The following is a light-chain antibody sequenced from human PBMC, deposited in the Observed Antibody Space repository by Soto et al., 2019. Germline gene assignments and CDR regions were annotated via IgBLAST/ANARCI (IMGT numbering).Light chain of an antibody. CDR2: SAS. CDR3: LQVDVYPWT. Sequence: IHLTQSPSSLSASVGDRVTITCRASQGIRTYLAWYQQKPGKAPKLQIYSASTLQSGVPSRFSGSGSGTDFTLTISSLQPEDFATYYCLQVDVYPWTFGQGTKVDIK. J-gene: IGKJ1*01. V-gene: IGKV1-9*01. CDR1: QGIRTY.